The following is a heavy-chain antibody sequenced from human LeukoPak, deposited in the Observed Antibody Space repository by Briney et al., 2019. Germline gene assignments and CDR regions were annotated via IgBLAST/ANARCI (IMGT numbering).Heavy chain of an antibody. CDR2: ISGSGGNT. Sequence: GGSLRLSCAASGFTFSSYAMSWVRQAPGKGLEWVSAISGSGGNTYYADSVKGRFTISRDNSKNTLYLQMNSLRAEDTAVYYCAKVDSSGYYYNDYWGQGTLVTVSS. CDR3: AKVDSSGYYYNDY. V-gene: IGHV3-23*01. D-gene: IGHD3-22*01. J-gene: IGHJ4*02. CDR1: GFTFSSYA.